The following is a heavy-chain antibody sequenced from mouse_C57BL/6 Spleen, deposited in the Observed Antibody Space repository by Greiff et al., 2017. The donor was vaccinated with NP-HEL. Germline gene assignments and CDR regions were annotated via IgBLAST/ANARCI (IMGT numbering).Heavy chain of an antibody. CDR1: GYTFTSYW. J-gene: IGHJ3*01. CDR3: ATDSSGYYAY. V-gene: IGHV1-69*01. D-gene: IGHD3-2*02. CDR2: IDPSDSYT. Sequence: QVQLQQPGAELVMPGASVKLSCKASGYTFTSYWMHWVKQRPGQGLEWIGEIDPSDSYTNYNQKFKGKSTLTVDKSSSTAYMQLSSLTSEDSAVYYCATDSSGYYAYWGKGTLVTVSA.